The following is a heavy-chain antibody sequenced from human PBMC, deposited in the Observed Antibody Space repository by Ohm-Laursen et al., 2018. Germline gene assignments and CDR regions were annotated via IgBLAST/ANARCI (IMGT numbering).Heavy chain of an antibody. V-gene: IGHV1-8*01. D-gene: IGHD6-13*01. CDR3: AKDLAAAGKGYGMDV. CDR1: GYTFTSYD. Sequence: GASVKVSCKASGYTFTSYDINWVRQATGQGLEWMGWMNPNSGNTGYAQKFQGRVTMTRNTSISTAYMELNSLRSEDTALYYCAKDLAAAGKGYGMDVWGQGTTVTVSS. CDR2: MNPNSGNT. J-gene: IGHJ6*02.